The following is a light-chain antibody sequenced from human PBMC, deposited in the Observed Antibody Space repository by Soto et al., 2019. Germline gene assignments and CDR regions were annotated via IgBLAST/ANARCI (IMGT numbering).Light chain of an antibody. CDR3: QQRSNWPL. V-gene: IGKV3-11*01. CDR1: QSISSS. Sequence: ETVLTQSPATLSLSPGERATLSCRASQSISSSLAWYQHKPGQAPRLLIYDASNRATGIPARFSGSGSGTDFTLTISSLEPEDFAAYYCQQRSNWPLFGGGTKVEIE. CDR2: DAS. J-gene: IGKJ4*01.